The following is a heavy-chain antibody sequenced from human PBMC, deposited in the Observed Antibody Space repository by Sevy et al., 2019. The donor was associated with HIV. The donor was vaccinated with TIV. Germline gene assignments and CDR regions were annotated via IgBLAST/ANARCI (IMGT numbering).Heavy chain of an antibody. V-gene: IGHV3-48*02. CDR3: ARPYCSGNDCYSELDY. CDR2: ISSGSGTI. D-gene: IGHD2-15*01. CDR1: GFNFRNYS. J-gene: IGHJ4*02. Sequence: GGSLRLSCAASGFNFRNYSMTWVRQAPGKGLDWVSYISSGSGTIHYADAVKERFTSSRDNAKNSLFLQMNRLRDEDTAIYYCARPYCSGNDCYSELDYWGQGILVTVSS.